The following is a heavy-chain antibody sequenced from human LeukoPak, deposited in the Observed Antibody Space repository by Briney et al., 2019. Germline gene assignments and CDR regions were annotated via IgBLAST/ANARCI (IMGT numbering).Heavy chain of an antibody. J-gene: IGHJ5*02. CDR3: AREGCGSGGSCYSNWFDP. CDR2: IYYSWST. D-gene: IGHD2-15*01. V-gene: IGHV4-30-4*01. Sequence: SQPQSLPCTLSGDPISRRDSHWPRIRQPPGNVRDRNGYIYYSWSTYYNPYLKSRVTISVDTSKNHFSLKLSSVTAAVTTVYYCAREGCGSGGSCYSNWFDPWGQGTLVTVSS. CDR1: GDPISRRDSH.